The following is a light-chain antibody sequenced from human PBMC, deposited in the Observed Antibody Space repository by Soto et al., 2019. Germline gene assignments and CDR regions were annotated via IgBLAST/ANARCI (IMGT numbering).Light chain of an antibody. CDR2: GAS. Sequence: EIVFTQSPGTLSLSPGERATLSCRAIQSVSSSYLAWYQQKPGQAPRLLIYGASSRATGIPDRFSGSGSGTDFTLTISSLQSEDFAVYYCQQYNNWPPITFGQGTRLEIK. V-gene: IGKV3-20*01. J-gene: IGKJ5*01. CDR1: QSVSSSY. CDR3: QQYNNWPPIT.